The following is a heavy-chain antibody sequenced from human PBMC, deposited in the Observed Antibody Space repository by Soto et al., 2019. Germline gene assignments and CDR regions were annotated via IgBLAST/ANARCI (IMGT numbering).Heavy chain of an antibody. Sequence: PGGSLRPSCAASGFTFSSYGINWVRQAPGKGLGWVSGISGSGDSTHYAASVKGRFTISRDNSKNTLYLQMNSLIAEDTAVYYCAKQAPYSNSWYDLDHWGQGTLVTVSS. CDR3: AKQAPYSNSWYDLDH. V-gene: IGHV3-23*01. D-gene: IGHD6-13*01. J-gene: IGHJ4*02. CDR1: GFTFSSYG. CDR2: ISGSGDST.